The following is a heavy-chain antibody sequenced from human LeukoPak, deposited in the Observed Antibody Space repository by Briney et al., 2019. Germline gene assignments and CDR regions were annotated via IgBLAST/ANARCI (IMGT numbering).Heavy chain of an antibody. CDR1: GGSISSGSYY. Sequence: SQTLSLTCTVSGGSISSGSYYWSWIRQPAGKGLVWIGRIYTSGSTNYNPSLKSRVTISVDTSKNQFSLKLSSVTAADTAVYYCARAADFGDYSDYWGQGTLVTVSS. J-gene: IGHJ4*02. V-gene: IGHV4-61*02. D-gene: IGHD4-17*01. CDR3: ARAADFGDYSDY. CDR2: IYTSGST.